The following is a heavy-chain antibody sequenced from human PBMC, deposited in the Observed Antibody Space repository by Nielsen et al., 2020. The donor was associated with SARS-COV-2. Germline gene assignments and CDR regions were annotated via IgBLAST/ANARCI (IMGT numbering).Heavy chain of an antibody. CDR1: GFTFSNYA. Sequence: GGSLRLSCAASGFTFSNYAMHWVRQAPGKGLEWVAVISYDGSNKYYADSVKGRFTISRDNSKNTLYLQMNSLRAEDTAVYYCAKYSGYDSDWGQGTLVTVSS. CDR2: ISYDGSNK. D-gene: IGHD5-12*01. V-gene: IGHV3-30-3*02. CDR3: AKYSGYDSD. J-gene: IGHJ4*02.